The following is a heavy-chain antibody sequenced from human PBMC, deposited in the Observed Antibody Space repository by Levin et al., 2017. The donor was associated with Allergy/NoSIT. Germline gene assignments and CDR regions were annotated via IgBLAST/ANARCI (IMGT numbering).Heavy chain of an antibody. D-gene: IGHD3-9*01. CDR1: GYTLTELS. CDR2: FDPEDGET. Sequence: ASVKVSCKVSGYTLTELSMHWVRQAPGKGLEWMGGFDPEDGETIYAQKFQGRVTMTEDTSTDTAYMELSSLRSEDTAVYYCATGPRVPVYDILTGYYYWGQGTLVTVSS. CDR3: ATGPRVPVYDILTGYYY. V-gene: IGHV1-24*01. J-gene: IGHJ4*02.